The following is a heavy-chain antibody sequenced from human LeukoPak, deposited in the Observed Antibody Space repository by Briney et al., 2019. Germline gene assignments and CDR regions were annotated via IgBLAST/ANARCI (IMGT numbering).Heavy chain of an antibody. V-gene: IGHV3-74*01. Sequence: GGSLRLSCAASGFTFSFNSMHWVRQGPGKGLVWVSRIKRDGSGTTYADSVKGQVTISRDNAKNTLYLQMNSLRAEDTAVYYCARSNGFGMDVWGQGTTVTVSS. D-gene: IGHD2-8*01. CDR2: IKRDGSGT. CDR1: GFTFSFNS. J-gene: IGHJ6*02. CDR3: ARSNGFGMDV.